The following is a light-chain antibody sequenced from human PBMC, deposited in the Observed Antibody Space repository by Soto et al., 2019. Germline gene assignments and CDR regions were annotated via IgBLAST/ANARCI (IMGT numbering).Light chain of an antibody. CDR1: SSNIGEGYD. Sequence: QSVLTQPPSVSRAPGQKVTISCTGSSSNIGEGYDVHWYQQFPGTAPKLLIYGNNNRPSGVPDRFSGSKSGTSASLAVAVLQAEDEADYYCQSYDINLTGVFGGGTKLTVL. V-gene: IGLV1-40*01. J-gene: IGLJ2*01. CDR2: GNN. CDR3: QSYDINLTGV.